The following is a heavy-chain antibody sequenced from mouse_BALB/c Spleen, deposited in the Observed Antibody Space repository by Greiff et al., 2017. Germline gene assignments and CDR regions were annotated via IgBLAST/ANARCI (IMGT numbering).Heavy chain of an antibody. D-gene: IGHD2-1*01. J-gene: IGHJ2*01. CDR1: GFTFTDYY. V-gene: IGHV7-3*02. CDR3: ARDSTQDYFDY. Sequence: VQLKESGGGLVQPGGSLRLSCATSGFTFTDYYMSWVRQPPGKALEWLGFIRNKANGYTTEYSASVKGRFTISRDNSQSILYLQMNTLRAEDSATYYCARDSTQDYFDYWGQGTTLTVSS. CDR2: IRNKANGYTT.